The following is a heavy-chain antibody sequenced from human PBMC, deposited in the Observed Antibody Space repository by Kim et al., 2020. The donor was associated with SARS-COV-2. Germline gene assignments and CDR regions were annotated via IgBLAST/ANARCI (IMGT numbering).Heavy chain of an antibody. CDR2: ISTYNGNT. Sequence: PSVKVSCKTSGYTFSDFGITWVRQVPGQGLEWMGWISTYNGNTNYVQKLQGRLTMAADTSTSTSYLELSSLTSDDTAVYFCARGAISSTGRLDYWGQGTLVTVSS. V-gene: IGHV1-18*01. J-gene: IGHJ4*02. CDR1: GYTFSDFG. CDR3: ARGAISSTGRLDY. D-gene: IGHD2-2*02.